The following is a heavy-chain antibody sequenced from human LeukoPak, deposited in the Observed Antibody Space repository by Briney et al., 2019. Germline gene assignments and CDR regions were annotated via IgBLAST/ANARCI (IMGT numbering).Heavy chain of an antibody. CDR1: GFIFSSYE. J-gene: IGHJ4*02. CDR3: ASLATGFGPSFDY. CDR2: ISGSGGST. D-gene: IGHD3-10*01. Sequence: QTGGSLRLSCAASGFIFSSYEMNWVRQAPGKGLEWVSAISGSGGSTYYADSVKGRFTISRDNSKNTLYLQMNSLRAEDTAVYYCASLATGFGPSFDYWGQGTLVTVSS. V-gene: IGHV3-23*01.